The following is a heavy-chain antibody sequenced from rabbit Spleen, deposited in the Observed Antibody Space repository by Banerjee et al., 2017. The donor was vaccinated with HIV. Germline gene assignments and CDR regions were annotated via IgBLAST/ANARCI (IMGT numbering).Heavy chain of an antibody. CDR1: GFSFSDRDV. D-gene: IGHD8-1*01. J-gene: IGHJ6*01. CDR3: ARDAGTSFSTYGMDL. Sequence: QEELEESGGGLVKPEGSLTLTCKASGFSFSDRDVMCWVRQAPGKGLEWVACAVAGSTDSTYSATWAKGRFTISKPSSTTVTLQMTSLTAADTATYFCARDAGTSFSTYGMDLWGPGTLVTVS. CDR2: AVAGSTDST. V-gene: IGHV1S45*01.